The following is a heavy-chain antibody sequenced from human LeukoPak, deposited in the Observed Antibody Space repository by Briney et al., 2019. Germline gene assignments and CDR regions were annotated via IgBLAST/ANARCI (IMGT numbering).Heavy chain of an antibody. CDR1: GGTFSSYA. CDR2: IIPIFGTA. D-gene: IGHD6-13*01. J-gene: IGHJ4*02. V-gene: IGHV1-69*05. Sequence: ASVKVPCKASGGTFSSYAISWVRQAPGQGLEWMGGIIPIFGTANYAQKFQGRVTITTDESTSTAYMELSSLRSEDTAVYYCAGGGSDGSSPMVGYWGQGTLVTVSS. CDR3: AGGGSDGSSPMVGY.